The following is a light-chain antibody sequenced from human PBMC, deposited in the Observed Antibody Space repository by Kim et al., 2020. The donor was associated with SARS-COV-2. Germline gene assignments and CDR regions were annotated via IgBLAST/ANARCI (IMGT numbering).Light chain of an antibody. Sequence: DRATRACRARQSVSSSYLAWYQQKPGQAPRLLIYGASSRATGIPDKFSGSGSGTDFTLPISRLEPEDFAVYYCQQYGSSPPYTFGQGTKLEI. CDR1: QSVSSSY. J-gene: IGKJ2*01. V-gene: IGKV3-20*01. CDR3: QQYGSSPPYT. CDR2: GAS.